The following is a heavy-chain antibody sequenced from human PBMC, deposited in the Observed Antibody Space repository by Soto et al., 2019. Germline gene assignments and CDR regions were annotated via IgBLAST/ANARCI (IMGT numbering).Heavy chain of an antibody. J-gene: IGHJ4*02. Sequence: GGSLRLSCAASGFTFTRYSMNWVRQAPGKWLEWVSSISSTTNYIYYADSMKGGFTVSRDNAKNSVYLEMNSLRGADKAVYYCARESEDLTSNFDYWGQGTLVTVSS. CDR2: ISSTTNYI. CDR3: ARESEDLTSNFDY. CDR1: GFTFTRYS. V-gene: IGHV3-21*01.